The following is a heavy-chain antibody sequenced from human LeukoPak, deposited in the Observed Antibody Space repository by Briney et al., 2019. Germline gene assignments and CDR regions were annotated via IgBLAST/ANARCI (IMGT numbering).Heavy chain of an antibody. CDR2: IYYSGST. V-gene: IGHV4-39*01. J-gene: IGHJ5*02. Sequence: SETLSLTCTVSGGSISSSSYYWGWIRQPPGKGLEWIGSIYYSGSTYYNPSLKSRVAISVDTSKNQFSLKLSSVTAADTAVYYCARHWDSSGYPDPSWFDPWGQGTLVTVSS. CDR1: GGSISSSSYY. D-gene: IGHD3-22*01. CDR3: ARHWDSSGYPDPSWFDP.